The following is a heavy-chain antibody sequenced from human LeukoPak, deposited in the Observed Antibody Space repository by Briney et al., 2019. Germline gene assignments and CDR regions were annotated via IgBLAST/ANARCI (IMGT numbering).Heavy chain of an antibody. CDR3: ARETSPYSKRGWYFDL. V-gene: IGHV4-34*01. D-gene: IGHD5-12*01. CDR1: GGSFSGYY. J-gene: IGHJ2*01. Sequence: PSETLSLTCAVYGGSFSGYYWSWIRQPPGKGLEWIGEINHSGSTNYNPSLKSRVTISVDTSKNQFSLKLSSVTAADTAVYYCARETSPYSKRGWYFDLWGRGTPVIVSS. CDR2: INHSGST.